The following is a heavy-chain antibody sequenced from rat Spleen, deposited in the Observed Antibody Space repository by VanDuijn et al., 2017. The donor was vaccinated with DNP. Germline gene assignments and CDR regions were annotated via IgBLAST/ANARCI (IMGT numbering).Heavy chain of an antibody. J-gene: IGHJ4*01. CDR3: ARLRLEWEVRAMDA. V-gene: IGHV5-25*01. CDR2: ISPSGGST. CDR1: GLTFSNAD. D-gene: IGHD1-1*01. Sequence: EVQLVESGGGLVQPGRSLKLSCAASGLTFSNADMTWVRQAPTRGLEWVASISPSGGSTYYRDPVKGRFTVSRDNAKSSLYLQMDSLRSEDTATYYCARLRLEWEVRAMDAWGQGTSVTVSS.